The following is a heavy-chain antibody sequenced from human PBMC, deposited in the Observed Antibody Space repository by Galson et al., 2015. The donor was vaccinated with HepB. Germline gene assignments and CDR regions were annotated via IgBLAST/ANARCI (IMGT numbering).Heavy chain of an antibody. Sequence: SLRLSCAPSGFTVSSNYMSWVRQAPGKGLEWVSVIYSGGSTYYADSVKGRFTISRDNSKNTLYLQMNSLRAEDTAVYYCARDTSGIAVAVWGQGTLVTVSS. J-gene: IGHJ4*02. CDR1: GFTVSSNY. V-gene: IGHV3-66*02. CDR2: IYSGGST. D-gene: IGHD6-19*01. CDR3: ARDTSGIAVAV.